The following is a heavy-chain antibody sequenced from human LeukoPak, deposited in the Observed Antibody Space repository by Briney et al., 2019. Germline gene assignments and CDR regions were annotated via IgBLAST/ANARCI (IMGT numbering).Heavy chain of an antibody. J-gene: IGHJ4*02. CDR3: ARVPTVSRQGFDFDY. CDR1: GGSISSGDYY. V-gene: IGHV4-30-4*08. CDR2: IYYSGST. D-gene: IGHD4-17*01. Sequence: TLSLTCTVSGGSISSGDYYWSWIRQPPGKGLEWIGYIYYSGSTYYNPSLKSRVTISVDTSKNQFSLKLSSVTAADTAVYYCARVPTVSRQGFDFDYWGQGTLVTVSS.